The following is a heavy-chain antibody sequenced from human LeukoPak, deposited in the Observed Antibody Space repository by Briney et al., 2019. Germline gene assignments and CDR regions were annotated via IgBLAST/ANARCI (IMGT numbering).Heavy chain of an antibody. CDR2: IGSSSSYI. CDR3: ASNPDYYDSRQYDY. Sequence: PGGSLRLSCAASGFTFSSYSMNWVRQAPGKGLEWVSSIGSSSSYIYYADSVKGRFTISRDNAKNSLYLQMNSLRAEDTAVYYCASNPDYYDSRQYDYWGQGTLVTVSS. V-gene: IGHV3-21*01. D-gene: IGHD3-22*01. CDR1: GFTFSSYS. J-gene: IGHJ4*02.